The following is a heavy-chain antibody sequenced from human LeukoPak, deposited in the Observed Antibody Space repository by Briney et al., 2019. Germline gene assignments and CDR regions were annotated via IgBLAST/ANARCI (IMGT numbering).Heavy chain of an antibody. V-gene: IGHV5-51*01. CDR1: GYKFTSYW. CDR2: IYPGDSDT. Sequence: GESLKISCKGSGYKFTSYWIARVRQMPGKGLEWMGIIYPGDSDTRYSPSFRGQVTISADKSVSTAYLQWSSLKASDTAMYYCARKQEFYYYDLDVWGQGTTVTVSS. CDR3: ARKQEFYYYDLDV. J-gene: IGHJ6*02.